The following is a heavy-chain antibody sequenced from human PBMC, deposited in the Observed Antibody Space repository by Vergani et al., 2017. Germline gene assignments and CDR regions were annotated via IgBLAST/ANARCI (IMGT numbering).Heavy chain of an antibody. CDR3: ARDSAAGYSSSWYFDY. CDR2: IIPIFGTA. Sequence: QVQLVQSGAEVKKPGSSVKVSCKASGGTFSSYAISWVRQAPGQGLEWMGGIIPIFGTANYAQKFQGRVTITADESTSTAYMGLSSLRSEDTAVYYCARDSAAGYSSSWYFDYWGQGTLVTVSS. CDR1: GGTFSSYA. V-gene: IGHV1-69*01. J-gene: IGHJ4*02. D-gene: IGHD6-13*01.